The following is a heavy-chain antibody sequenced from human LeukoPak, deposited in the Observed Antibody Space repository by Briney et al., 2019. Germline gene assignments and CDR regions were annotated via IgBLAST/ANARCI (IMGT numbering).Heavy chain of an antibody. Sequence: GSLRLSCAASGFIFNNYVMNWVRQAPGKGLEWVSSISGSGVHTYYADSVKGRFTISRDNAKNSLYLQMNSLRDEDTAVYYCARVRYFDYWGQGTLVTVSA. D-gene: IGHD1-14*01. J-gene: IGHJ4*02. CDR2: ISGSGVHT. CDR1: GFIFNNYV. CDR3: ARVRYFDY. V-gene: IGHV3-23*01.